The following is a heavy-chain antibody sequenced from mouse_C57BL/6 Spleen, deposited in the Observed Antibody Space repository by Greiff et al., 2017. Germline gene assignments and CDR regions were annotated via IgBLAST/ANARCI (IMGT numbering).Heavy chain of an antibody. CDR3: ARRITTVVATGGYYAMDY. CDR1: GYTFTSYW. Sequence: QVQLKQPGAELVMPGASVKLSCKASGYTFTSYWMHWVKQRPGQGLEWIGEIDPSDSYTNYNQKFKGKSTLTVDKSSSTAYMQLSSLTSEDSAVYYCARRITTVVATGGYYAMDYWGQGTSVTVSS. D-gene: IGHD1-1*01. V-gene: IGHV1-69*01. CDR2: IDPSDSYT. J-gene: IGHJ4*01.